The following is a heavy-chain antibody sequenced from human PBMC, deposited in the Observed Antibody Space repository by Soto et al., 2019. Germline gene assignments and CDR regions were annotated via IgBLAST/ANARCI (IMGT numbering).Heavy chain of an antibody. D-gene: IGHD3-22*01. CDR1: GGSISSYY. V-gene: IGHV4-59*01. CDR2: IYYSGST. J-gene: IGHJ4*02. CDR3: ARSPTYYYDSSGYLFDY. Sequence: PSETLSLTCTVSGGSISSYYWSWIRQPPGKGLEWIGYIYYSGSTNYNPSLKSRVTISVDTSKNQFSLKLSSVTAADTAVYYCARSPTYYYDSSGYLFDYWGQGTLVTVSS.